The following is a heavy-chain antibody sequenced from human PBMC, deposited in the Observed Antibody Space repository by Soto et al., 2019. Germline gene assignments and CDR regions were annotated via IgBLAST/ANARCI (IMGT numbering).Heavy chain of an antibody. CDR1: GYTFSSYA. D-gene: IGHD2-2*01. V-gene: IGHV1-3*01. J-gene: IGHJ1*01. CDR3: TRAVVPAKKKWLLH. Sequence: GSSVKASCKASGYTFSSYAIHWVRQAPGQRLEWLGWIHAGNGNTKYSQKFEGRLTITRDTSATTTYMELSSLRSEDTAVYYCTRAVVPAKKKWLLHCSLGTWVTVSS. CDR2: IHAGNGNT.